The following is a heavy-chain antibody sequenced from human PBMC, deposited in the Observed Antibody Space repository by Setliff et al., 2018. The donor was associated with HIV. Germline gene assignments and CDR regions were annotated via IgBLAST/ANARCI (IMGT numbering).Heavy chain of an antibody. D-gene: IGHD6-19*01. CDR2: FDPEDGET. CDR1: GYILTELS. J-gene: IGHJ1*01. V-gene: IGHV1-24*01. Sequence: ASVKVSCKVSGYILTELSRHWVRQAPGKGLEWMGGFDPEDGETISAQKFQGRVTMTEDTSTDTAYMELRSLRSEDTAVYYCSTSPRGLGVAATGRRYLHHRGQGTLVTVSS. CDR3: STSPRGLGVAATGRRYLHH.